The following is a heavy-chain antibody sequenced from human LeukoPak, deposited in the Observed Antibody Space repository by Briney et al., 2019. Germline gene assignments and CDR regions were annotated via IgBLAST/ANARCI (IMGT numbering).Heavy chain of an antibody. Sequence: PSETLSLTCAVYGGSFSGYYWSWIRQPPGKGLEWIGEINHSGSTNYNPSLKSRVTISVDTSKNQFSLKLSSVTAADTAVYYCARVPLGYWMYSFDYWGQGTLVTVSS. CDR1: GGSFSGYY. CDR3: ARVPLGYWMYSFDY. D-gene: IGHD1-1*01. J-gene: IGHJ4*02. V-gene: IGHV4-34*01. CDR2: INHSGST.